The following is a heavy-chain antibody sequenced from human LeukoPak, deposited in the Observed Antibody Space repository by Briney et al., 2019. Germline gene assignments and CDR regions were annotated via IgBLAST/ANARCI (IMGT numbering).Heavy chain of an antibody. CDR2: ISGSGGST. CDR1: GFTSSSYA. V-gene: IGHV3-23*01. J-gene: IGHJ4*02. CDR3: GKDRQWLGVNDY. Sequence: PGGSLGLSCAASGFTSSSYAMSWVRQAPGKGLEWVSAISGSGGSTYYADSVKGRFTISRDNSKNTLYLQMNSLRAEDTAVYYCGKDRQWLGVNDYWGQGTLVTVSS. D-gene: IGHD6-19*01.